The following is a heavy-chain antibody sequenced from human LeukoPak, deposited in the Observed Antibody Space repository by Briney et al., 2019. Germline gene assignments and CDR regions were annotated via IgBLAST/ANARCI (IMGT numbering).Heavy chain of an antibody. CDR3: ARDMTTVVL. CDR1: GGSISSGGYY. CDR2: IYHSGST. D-gene: IGHD4-23*01. Sequence: PSQTLSLTCTVSGGSISSGGYYWSWIRQPPGKGLEWIGYIYHSGSTYYNPSLESRVTISVDRSKNQFSLKLSSVTAADTAVYYCARDMTTVVLWGQGTLVTVSS. V-gene: IGHV4-30-2*01. J-gene: IGHJ4*02.